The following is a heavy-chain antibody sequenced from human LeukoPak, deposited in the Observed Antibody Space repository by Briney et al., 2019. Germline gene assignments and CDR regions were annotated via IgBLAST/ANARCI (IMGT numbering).Heavy chain of an antibody. J-gene: IGHJ4*02. CDR1: GYTFISYY. D-gene: IGHD2-8*01. Sequence: GASVKVSCKASGYTFISYYMHWVRQAPGQGLEWMGIINPSGGSTSYAQKFQGRVTITADTSTDTAYMELSSLRSEDTAVYYCVSYFAVYYFDYWGQGTLVTVSS. V-gene: IGHV1-46*01. CDR2: INPSGGST. CDR3: VSYFAVYYFDY.